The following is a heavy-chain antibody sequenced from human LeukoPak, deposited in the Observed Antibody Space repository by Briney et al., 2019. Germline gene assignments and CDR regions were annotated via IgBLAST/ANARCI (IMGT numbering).Heavy chain of an antibody. Sequence: GGSLRLSCAASGFTFSSYAMSWVRQAPGKGLEWVSAISGSGGSTYYADSVKGRFTISRDNAKNSLYLQMNSLRAEDTAVYYCARDPRSKTGDRSDYWGQGTLVTVSS. CDR1: GFTFSSYA. J-gene: IGHJ4*02. CDR2: ISGSGGST. D-gene: IGHD7-27*01. CDR3: ARDPRSKTGDRSDY. V-gene: IGHV3-23*01.